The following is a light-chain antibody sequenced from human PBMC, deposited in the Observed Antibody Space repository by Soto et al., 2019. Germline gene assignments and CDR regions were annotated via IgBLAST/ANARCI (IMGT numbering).Light chain of an antibody. CDR3: KPRSNWPPVALT. J-gene: IGKJ4*01. V-gene: IGKV3-11*01. CDR1: QSVSSY. CDR2: DAS. Sequence: EIVLTQSPATLSLSPGERATLSCRASQSVSSYLAWYQQKPGQAHRLLIYDASNRATGIPARFSGSGSGTDVTLTISSLEPEDFAVYYCKPRSNWPPVALTFGGGPKVEIK.